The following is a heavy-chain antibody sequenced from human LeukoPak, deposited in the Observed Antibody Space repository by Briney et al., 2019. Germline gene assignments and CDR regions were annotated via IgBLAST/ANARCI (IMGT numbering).Heavy chain of an antibody. J-gene: IGHJ6*03. V-gene: IGHV3-21*01. Sequence: GGSLRLSCAASGFTFSSYAMNWVRQAPGKGLEWVSSISSSSSYIYYADSVKGRFTISRDNAKNSLYLQMNSLRAEDTAVYYCASGYYGSGIMYYYYYYMDVWGKGTTVTVSS. CDR3: ASGYYGSGIMYYYYYYMDV. CDR1: GFTFSSYA. D-gene: IGHD3-10*01. CDR2: ISSSSSYI.